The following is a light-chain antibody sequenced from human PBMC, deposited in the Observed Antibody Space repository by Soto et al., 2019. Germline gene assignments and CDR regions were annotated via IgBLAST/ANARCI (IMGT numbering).Light chain of an antibody. CDR2: QDS. J-gene: IGLJ2*01. V-gene: IGLV3-1*01. CDR1: KLGDKY. Sequence: SYELTQPTSVSVSPGQTASITCSGDKLGDKYACWYQQQPGQSPVLVIYQDSKRPSGIPERFSGSNSGNTATLTISGTHAMDEADYYCEAWDSSTAQVVFGGGTKLTVL. CDR3: EAWDSSTAQVV.